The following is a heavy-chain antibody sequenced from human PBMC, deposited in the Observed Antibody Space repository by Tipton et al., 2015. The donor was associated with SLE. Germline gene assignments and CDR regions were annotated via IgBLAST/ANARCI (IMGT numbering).Heavy chain of an antibody. V-gene: IGHV4-61*02. Sequence: TLSLTCTVSGGSINSVGYYWSWIRQPAGKGLEWIGRVYSSGSTDYNPSLESRVTMSIDTSKNEFSLKLRSVTAADTAIYYCAKDAHYNWLISGNWFDPWGQGSLVTVSS. CDR2: VYSSGST. CDR3: AKDAHYNWLISGNWFDP. D-gene: IGHD3-9*01. CDR1: GGSINSVGYY. J-gene: IGHJ5*02.